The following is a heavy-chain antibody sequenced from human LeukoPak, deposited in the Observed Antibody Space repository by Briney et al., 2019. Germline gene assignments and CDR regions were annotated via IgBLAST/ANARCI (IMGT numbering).Heavy chain of an antibody. Sequence: PGGSLRLSCAASGFTLSSYAMSWVRQAPGKGLEWVSAVSGSGGTSYYADSVKGRFTISRDNSKNTLYLQMNSLRAEDTAVYYCAKDRYYDYVWGSYRPFYFDYWGQGTLVTVSS. V-gene: IGHV3-23*01. J-gene: IGHJ4*02. D-gene: IGHD3-16*02. CDR3: AKDRYYDYVWGSYRPFYFDY. CDR1: GFTLSSYA. CDR2: VSGSGGTS.